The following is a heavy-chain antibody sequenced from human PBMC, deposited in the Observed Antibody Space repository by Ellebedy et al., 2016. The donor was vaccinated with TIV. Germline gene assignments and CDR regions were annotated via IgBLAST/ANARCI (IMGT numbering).Heavy chain of an antibody. CDR1: GYTLTELS. D-gene: IGHD6-13*01. CDR3: ARVYSSSWYSGEGWFDP. J-gene: IGHJ5*02. V-gene: IGHV1-69*13. Sequence: SVKVSCXVSGYTLTELSMHWVRQAPGQGLEWMGGIIPIFGTANYAQKFQGRVTITADESTSTAYMELSSLRSEDTAVYYCARVYSSSWYSGEGWFDPWGQGTLVTVSS. CDR2: IIPIFGTA.